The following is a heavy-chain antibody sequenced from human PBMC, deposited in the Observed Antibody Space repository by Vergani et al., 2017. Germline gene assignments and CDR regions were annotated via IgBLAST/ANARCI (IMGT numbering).Heavy chain of an antibody. CDR2: ICPGDSDT. Sequence: VPLVLSGAEVQKPGESLKISCKGSGYRFTTYWIGWVRQMPADGLEWMGIICPGDSDTRYSPSFQGQVTISADNSISTAYLQWSGLKASDTAMYYCARHGGSGSYLEYFQHWGQGTLVTVSS. D-gene: IGHD1-26*01. CDR1: GYRFTTYW. V-gene: IGHV5-51*01. CDR3: ARHGGSGSYLEYFQH. J-gene: IGHJ1*01.